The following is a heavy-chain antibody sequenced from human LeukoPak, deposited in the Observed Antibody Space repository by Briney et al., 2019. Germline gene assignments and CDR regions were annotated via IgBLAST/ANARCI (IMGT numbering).Heavy chain of an antibody. CDR1: GYTFTGYY. V-gene: IGHV1-2*06. J-gene: IGHJ6*02. Sequence: PMASVNVSCKASGYTFTGYYMHWVRQAPGQGLEWMGRINPNSGGTNYAQKFQGRVTMTRDTSISTAYMELSRLRSDDTAVYYCARYFPGIAAAYYYYYGMDVWGQGTTVTVSS. D-gene: IGHD6-13*01. CDR2: INPNSGGT. CDR3: ARYFPGIAAAYYYYYGMDV.